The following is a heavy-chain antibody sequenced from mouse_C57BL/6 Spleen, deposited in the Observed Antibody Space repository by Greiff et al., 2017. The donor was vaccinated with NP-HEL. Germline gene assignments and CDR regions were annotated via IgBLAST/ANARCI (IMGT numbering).Heavy chain of an antibody. CDR1: GYAFSSYW. D-gene: IGHD1-3*01. J-gene: IGHJ2*01. V-gene: IGHV1-80*01. CDR2: IYPGDGDT. CDR3: ARLSSPYYFDY. Sequence: LVESGAELVKPGASVKISCKASGYAFSSYWMNWVKQRPGKGLEWIGQIYPGDGDTNYNGKFKGKATLTADKSSSTAYMQLSSLTSEDSAVYFCARLSSPYYFDYWGQGTTLTVSS.